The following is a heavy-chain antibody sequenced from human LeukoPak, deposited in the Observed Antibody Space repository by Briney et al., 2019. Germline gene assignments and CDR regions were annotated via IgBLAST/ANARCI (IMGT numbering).Heavy chain of an antibody. Sequence: PGRSLRLSCAASGFTFSSYWMSSVRQAPGKGLGWLANIKQDGSKKYYVDSVKGRFTISRDNAKNSLYLQMNSLRAEDTAVYYCARFGNSPFRDLPDAFDIWGQGTMVTVSS. CDR2: IKQDGSKK. CDR3: ARFGNSPFRDLPDAFDI. V-gene: IGHV3-7*01. J-gene: IGHJ3*02. CDR1: GFTFSSYW. D-gene: IGHD4-23*01.